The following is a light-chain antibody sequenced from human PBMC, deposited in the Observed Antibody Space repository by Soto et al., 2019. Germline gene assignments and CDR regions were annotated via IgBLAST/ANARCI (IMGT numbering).Light chain of an antibody. Sequence: QSVLTQPPSVSAAPEQKVTISCSGGSSNLGINFVSWYQQFPGGVPKLLIYENNKRPSGIPDRFSGAKSGTPATLDITGLQAGDEADYYCATWDGSLSVRVFGGGTEVTVL. CDR1: SSNLGINF. CDR2: ENN. J-gene: IGLJ1*01. V-gene: IGLV1-51*02. CDR3: ATWDGSLSVRV.